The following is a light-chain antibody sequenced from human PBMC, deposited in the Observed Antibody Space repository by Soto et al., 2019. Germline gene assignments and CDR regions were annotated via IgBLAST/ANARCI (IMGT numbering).Light chain of an antibody. CDR2: AAS. CDR3: EQSYSLT. V-gene: IGKV1-39*01. CDR1: QSISSY. Sequence: DIQMTQSPSSLSASVGDRVTITCRASQSISSYLNWYQQKPGKAPKVLIYAASSLESGVPSRFSGSGSGTDFILTISSLQPEDFATYYCEQSYSLTFGPGTKVDIK. J-gene: IGKJ3*01.